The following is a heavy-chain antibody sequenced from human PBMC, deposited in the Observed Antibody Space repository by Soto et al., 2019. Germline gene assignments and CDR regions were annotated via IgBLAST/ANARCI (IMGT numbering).Heavy chain of an antibody. Sequence: SETLSLTCTVSGGSISRYYWSWIRQPPGKGLEWIGYIYYSGSTNYNPSLKSRVTISVDTPKNQFSLKLSSVTAADTAVYYCARAYGGYADYWGQGALVTVSS. CDR2: IYYSGST. V-gene: IGHV4-59*01. D-gene: IGHD5-12*01. CDR3: ARAYGGYADY. CDR1: GGSISRYY. J-gene: IGHJ4*02.